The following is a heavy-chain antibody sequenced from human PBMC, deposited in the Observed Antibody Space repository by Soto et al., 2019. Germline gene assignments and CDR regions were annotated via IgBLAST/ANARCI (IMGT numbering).Heavy chain of an antibody. J-gene: IGHJ6*02. CDR1: GGSINNGGYY. D-gene: IGHD3-3*01. CDR2: IYYSGST. Sequence: TLSLTCTVSGGSINNGGYYWTWIRQHPGKGLEWIGYIYYSGSTYYNPSLKSRVTISVDTSKNQFSLKLTSVTAADTAVYYCARDVTDFWSGHEGMQVWGQGTTVTVXS. CDR3: ARDVTDFWSGHEGMQV. V-gene: IGHV4-31*03.